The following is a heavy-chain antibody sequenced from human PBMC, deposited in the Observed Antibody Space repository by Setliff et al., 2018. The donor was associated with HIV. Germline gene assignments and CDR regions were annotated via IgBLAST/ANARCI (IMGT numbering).Heavy chain of an antibody. J-gene: IGHJ4*02. Sequence: SETLRLSCAVSGFAVESTHMSWVRQSPGKGLEWIGEIYHSGITNYNPSLKSRVTISVDKSKTQFSLKLNSVTAADTAVYYCARDNYDSRGYFFGYWGQGTLVTVSS. V-gene: IGHV4-4*02. D-gene: IGHD3-22*01. CDR2: IYHSGIT. CDR3: ARDNYDSRGYFFGY. CDR1: GFAVESTHM.